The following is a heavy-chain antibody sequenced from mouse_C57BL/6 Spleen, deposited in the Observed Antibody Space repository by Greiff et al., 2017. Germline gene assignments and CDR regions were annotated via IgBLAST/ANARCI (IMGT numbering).Heavy chain of an antibody. Sequence: EVKVEESGGGLVKPGGSLKLSCAASGFTFSDYGMHWVRQAPEKGLEWVAYISSGSSTIYYADTVKGRFTISRDNAKNTLFLQMTSLRSEDTAMYYCASRTGTSTWFAYWGQGTLVTVSA. V-gene: IGHV5-17*01. CDR1: GFTFSDYG. CDR2: ISSGSSTI. D-gene: IGHD4-1*01. CDR3: ASRTGTSTWFAY. J-gene: IGHJ3*01.